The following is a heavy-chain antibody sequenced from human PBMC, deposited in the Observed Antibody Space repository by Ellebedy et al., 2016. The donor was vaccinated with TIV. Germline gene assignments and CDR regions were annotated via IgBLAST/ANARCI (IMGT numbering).Heavy chain of an antibody. V-gene: IGHV3-13*01. CDR3: ARASADLYY. D-gene: IGHD2-15*01. J-gene: IGHJ4*02. CDR2: IGSDGDT. CDR1: GFPFSSHD. Sequence: PGGSLRLSCAASGFPFSSHDMLWVRQGTGKGLEWVSAIGSDGDTYYSGSVKGRFTISRENGKNPVYLQMNSLRAEDTAVYYCARASADLYYWGQGTLVSVSS.